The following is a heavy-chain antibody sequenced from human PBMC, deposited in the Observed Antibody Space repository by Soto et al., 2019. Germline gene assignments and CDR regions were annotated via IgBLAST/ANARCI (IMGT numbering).Heavy chain of an antibody. CDR2: IGGSGTSA. Sequence: EVQLLESGGDLVQPGGSLRLSCAASGFTFSDYGMSWVRQAPGKGLEWVSSIGGSGTSAYYTDYMRGRFTISRDNSKNPLYQQMNSLRAEDTAVYYCAKLKSAGGSDYWGQGTLVTVSS. CDR3: AKLKSAGGSDY. D-gene: IGHD3-10*01. CDR1: GFTFSDYG. V-gene: IGHV3-23*01. J-gene: IGHJ4*02.